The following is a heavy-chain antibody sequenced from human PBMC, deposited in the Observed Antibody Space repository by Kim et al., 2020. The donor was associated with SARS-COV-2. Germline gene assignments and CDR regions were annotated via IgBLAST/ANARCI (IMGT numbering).Heavy chain of an antibody. V-gene: IGHV1-18*04. CDR1: GYTFTSYG. J-gene: IGHJ5*02. Sequence: ASVKVSCKASGYTFTSYGISWVRQAPGQGLEWMGWISAYNGNTNYAQKLQGRVTMTTDTSTSTAYMELRSLRSDDTAVYYCARDSLYCSSTSCYGSGWFDPWGQGTLVTVSS. CDR2: ISAYNGNT. D-gene: IGHD2-2*01. CDR3: ARDSLYCSSTSCYGSGWFDP.